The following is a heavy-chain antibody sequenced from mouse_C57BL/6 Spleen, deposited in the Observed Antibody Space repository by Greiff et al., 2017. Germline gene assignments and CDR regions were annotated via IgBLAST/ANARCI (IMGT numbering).Heavy chain of an antibody. Sequence: EVQLQESEGGLVQPGSSMKLSCTASGFTFSDYYMAWVRQVPEKGLEWVANINYDGSSTYYLDSLKSRFIISRDNAKNILYLQMSSLKSEDTATYYCARADSNYFDYWGQGTTLTVSS. CDR2: INYDGSST. CDR1: GFTFSDYY. D-gene: IGHD2-5*01. J-gene: IGHJ2*01. CDR3: ARADSNYFDY. V-gene: IGHV5-16*01.